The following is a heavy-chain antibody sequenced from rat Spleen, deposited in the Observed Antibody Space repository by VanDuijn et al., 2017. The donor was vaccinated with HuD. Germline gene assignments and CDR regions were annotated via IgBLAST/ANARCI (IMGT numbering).Heavy chain of an antibody. V-gene: IGHV5-19*01. J-gene: IGHJ2*01. CDR2: ISYDGSRT. CDR3: TRALYNSGYADY. Sequence: EVQLVESGGGLVQPGRSLKLSCAASGFTFRNYGMHWIRQAPAKGLEWVATISYDGSRTYYRDSVKGRFTISRDNAESTLYLQMNSLRSEDTATYYCTRALYNSGYADYWGQGVMVTVSS. CDR1: GFTFRNYG. D-gene: IGHD4-3*01.